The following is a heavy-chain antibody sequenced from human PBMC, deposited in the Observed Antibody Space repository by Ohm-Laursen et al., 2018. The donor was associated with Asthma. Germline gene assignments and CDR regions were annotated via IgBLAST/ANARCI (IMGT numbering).Heavy chain of an antibody. J-gene: IGHJ4*02. Sequence: SLRLSCAASGFTFSSYAMSWVRQAPGKGLEWVAAISYDGSNKYYADSVKGRFTISRDNSKNTLYLQMDSLRAEDTAVYYCARELAVAGSDYWGQGTLVTVSS. V-gene: IGHV3-30-3*01. D-gene: IGHD6-19*01. CDR2: ISYDGSNK. CDR3: ARELAVAGSDY. CDR1: GFTFSSYA.